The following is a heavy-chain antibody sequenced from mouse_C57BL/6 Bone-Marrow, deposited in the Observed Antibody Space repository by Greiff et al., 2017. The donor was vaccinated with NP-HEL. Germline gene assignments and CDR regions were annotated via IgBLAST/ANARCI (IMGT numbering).Heavy chain of an antibody. J-gene: IGHJ4*01. CDR1: GYTFTSYW. D-gene: IGHD2-3*01. CDR3: ARKLIYDGYYPFAMDY. Sequence: QVQLQQPGAELVKPGASVKLSCKASGYTFTSYWMHWVKQRPGQGLEWIGMIHPNSGSTNYNEKFKSKATLTVDKSSSTAYMQLSSLTSEDSAVYYCARKLIYDGYYPFAMDYWGQGTSVTVSS. CDR2: IHPNSGST. V-gene: IGHV1-64*01.